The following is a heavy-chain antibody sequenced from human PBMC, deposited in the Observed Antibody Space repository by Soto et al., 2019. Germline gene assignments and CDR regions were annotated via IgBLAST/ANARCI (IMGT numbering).Heavy chain of an antibody. J-gene: IGHJ6*02. V-gene: IGHV3-33*01. Sequence: QVQLVESGGGVVQPGRSLRLSCAASGFTFSSYGMHWVRQAPGKGLEWVAVIWSDGSNKYYADSVKGRFTISRDNSKNTLYLHMNSLRAEDTAVYYCARDHPTPIVLVPAAMSSRGYGMDVWGQGTTVTVSS. CDR1: GFTFSSYG. CDR2: IWSDGSNK. CDR3: ARDHPTPIVLVPAAMSSRGYGMDV. D-gene: IGHD2-2*01.